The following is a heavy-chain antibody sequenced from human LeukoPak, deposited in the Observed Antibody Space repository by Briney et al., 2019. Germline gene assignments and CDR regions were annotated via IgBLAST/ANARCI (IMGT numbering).Heavy chain of an antibody. CDR1: GGSISSGSYY. Sequence: SETLSLTCTVSGGSISSGSYYWSWIRQPAGKGLEWIGRIYTSGSTNYNPSLKIRVTISVDTSKNQFSLKLSSVTAADTAVYYCARVCSTSCYDAFDIWGQGTMVTVSS. CDR2: IYTSGST. V-gene: IGHV4-61*02. J-gene: IGHJ3*02. CDR3: ARVCSTSCYDAFDI. D-gene: IGHD2-2*01.